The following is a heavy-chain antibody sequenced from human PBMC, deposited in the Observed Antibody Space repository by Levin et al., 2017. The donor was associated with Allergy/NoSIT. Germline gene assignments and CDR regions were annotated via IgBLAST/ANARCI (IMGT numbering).Heavy chain of an antibody. CDR2: VYYSGTT. CDR3: ARYRREYSGHDHYYYYYMDV. CDR1: GVSISDHF. D-gene: IGHD5-12*01. J-gene: IGHJ6*03. V-gene: IGHV4-59*11. Sequence: SETLSLTCTVSGVSISDHFWSWIRQAPGKGLEWIGEVYYSGTTNYTPSLKSRVTISVDTYDNPFSLKLSSVTAADTAIYYCARYRREYSGHDHYYYYYMDVWGKGTTVTVSS.